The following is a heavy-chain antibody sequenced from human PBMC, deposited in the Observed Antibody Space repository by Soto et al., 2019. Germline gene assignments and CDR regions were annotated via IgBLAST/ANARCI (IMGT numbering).Heavy chain of an antibody. V-gene: IGHV3-21*01. Sequence: GGSLRLSCAASGFTFSSYSMNWVRQAPGKGLEWVSSISSSSSYIYYADSVKGRFTISRDNAKNSLYLQMNSLRAEDTAVYYCASRSPEYDFWSGYPLLDAFDIWGQGTMVTVSS. D-gene: IGHD3-3*01. CDR2: ISSSSSYI. J-gene: IGHJ3*02. CDR3: ASRSPEYDFWSGYPLLDAFDI. CDR1: GFTFSSYS.